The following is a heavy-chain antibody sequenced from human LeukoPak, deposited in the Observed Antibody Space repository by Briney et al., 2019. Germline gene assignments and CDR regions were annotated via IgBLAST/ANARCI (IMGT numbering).Heavy chain of an antibody. J-gene: IGHJ4*02. CDR3: AKEAVMCNSTSCYDY. Sequence: GGSLRLSCAASGFTFSNSAMTWVRQAPGEGLEWVSAISGSGGSTYYADSVKGRFTISRDNSKNTLFLQMNSLRAEDTAVYYCAKEAVMCNSTSCYDYWGQGTLVTVSS. CDR2: ISGSGGST. CDR1: GFTFSNSA. D-gene: IGHD2-2*01. V-gene: IGHV3-23*01.